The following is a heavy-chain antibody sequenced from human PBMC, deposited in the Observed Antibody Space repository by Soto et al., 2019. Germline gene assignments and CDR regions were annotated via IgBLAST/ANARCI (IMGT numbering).Heavy chain of an antibody. CDR2: IIPIFGTA. D-gene: IGHD3-3*01. CDR1: GGTFSSYA. J-gene: IGHJ4*02. V-gene: IGHV1-69*13. CDR3: ARPVFGVVGFDY. Sequence: ASVKVSCKASGGTFSSYAISWVRQAPGQGLEWMGGIIPIFGTANYAQKFQGRVTITADESTSTAYMELSSLRSEDTAVYYCARPVFGVVGFDYWGQGTMVTVSS.